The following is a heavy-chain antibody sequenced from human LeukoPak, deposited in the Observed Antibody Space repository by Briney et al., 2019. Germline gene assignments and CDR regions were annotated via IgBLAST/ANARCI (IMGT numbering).Heavy chain of an antibody. J-gene: IGHJ5*02. CDR1: GGSISSYY. V-gene: IGHV4-4*07. CDR2: IYTSGST. D-gene: IGHD2-15*01. CDR3: ARDYCSGGSCYPDWFDP. Sequence: SETLSLTCTVSGGSISSYYWSWIRQPAGKGLEWIGRIYTSGSTNYNPSLKSRVTMSVDTSKNQFPLKLSPVTAADTAVYYCARDYCSGGSCYPDWFDPWGQGTLVTVSS.